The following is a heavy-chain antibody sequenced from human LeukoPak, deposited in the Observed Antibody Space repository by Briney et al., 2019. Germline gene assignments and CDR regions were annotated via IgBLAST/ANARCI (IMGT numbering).Heavy chain of an antibody. V-gene: IGHV3-48*03. CDR2: ISSSGSII. D-gene: IGHD1-26*01. CDR3: ARGGGMGTTSGDY. J-gene: IGHJ4*02. Sequence: GGSLRLSCAASGFTFSRYEMNWVRQAPGKGLEWVSHISSSGSIIYYADSVKGRFTISRDNPKNSLYLQMNSLRVEDTAVYYCARGGGMGTTSGDYWGQGTLVTVSS. CDR1: GFTFSRYE.